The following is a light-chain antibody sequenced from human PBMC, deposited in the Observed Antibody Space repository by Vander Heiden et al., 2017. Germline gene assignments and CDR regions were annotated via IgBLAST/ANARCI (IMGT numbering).Light chain of an antibody. CDR3: QQRCNWPSWT. V-gene: IGKV3-11*01. Sequence: EIVLTPSPATLSLSPGDRATLSCRASQSVSSYLAWYPQKPGQAPRLLTYDASNRATRIPARFSGSGSGTDFTLTISSLEPEDFAVYYCQQRCNWPSWTFGQGTKVEIK. J-gene: IGKJ1*01. CDR1: QSVSSY. CDR2: DAS.